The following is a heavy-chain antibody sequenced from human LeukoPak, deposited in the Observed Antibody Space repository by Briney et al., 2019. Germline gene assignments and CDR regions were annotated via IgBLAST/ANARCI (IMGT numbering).Heavy chain of an antibody. D-gene: IGHD1-26*01. CDR1: GDSINNNNYY. J-gene: IGHJ4*02. CDR2: IYYNGRT. CDR3: ARGVVGATAFGY. V-gene: IGHV4-39*02. Sequence: PSETLSLTCTVSGDSINNNNYYWGWIRQPPGEGLEWIGNIYYNGRTYYSPSLKSRGTISVDTSNNQFSLKLTSVTAADTAVYYCARGVVGATAFGYWGQGTLVTVSS.